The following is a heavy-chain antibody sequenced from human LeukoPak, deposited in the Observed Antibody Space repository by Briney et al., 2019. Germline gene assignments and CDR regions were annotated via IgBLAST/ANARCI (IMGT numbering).Heavy chain of an antibody. CDR1: GFTFNTYA. D-gene: IGHD1-1*01. J-gene: IGHJ4*02. CDR3: AKALLSDPRTLDYFDY. V-gene: IGHV3-23*01. Sequence: PGGSLRLSCAASGFTFNTYAMSWARQAPGKGLEWVSVISGSSGSTYYADSVKGRFTMSRDNSKNTLFLQMNSLRAEDTAVYYCAKALLSDPRTLDYFDYWGQGTLVTVSS. CDR2: ISGSSGST.